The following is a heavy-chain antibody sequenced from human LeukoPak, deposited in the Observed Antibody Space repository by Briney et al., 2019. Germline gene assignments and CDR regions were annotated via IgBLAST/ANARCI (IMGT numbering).Heavy chain of an antibody. D-gene: IGHD2-2*01. J-gene: IGHJ4*02. CDR3: ARKYGEYYFDY. CDR2: IYPSDSDT. Sequence: GESLKTSCKGSGYSFTSYWIGWVRQMPGEGLQWMGIIYPSDSDTRYSPSFQGQVTISADKSISTAYLQRSSLTASDTAMYYCARKYGEYYFDYWGQGTLVTVSS. V-gene: IGHV5-51*01. CDR1: GYSFTSYW.